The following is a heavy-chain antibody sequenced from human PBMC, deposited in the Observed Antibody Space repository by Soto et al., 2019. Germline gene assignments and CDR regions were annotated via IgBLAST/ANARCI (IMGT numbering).Heavy chain of an antibody. D-gene: IGHD4-4*01. CDR3: ARDSPRQYQFDP. CDR2: INAGNGNT. J-gene: IGHJ5*02. V-gene: IGHV1-3*01. Sequence: SVNVSCKASGYTFNSFARHWVRQAPGQRLEWMGWINAGNGNTKYSQKFQGRVTITRDTSASTAYMELSSLRSEDTAVYYCARDSPRQYQFDPWGQGSLVTVSS. CDR1: GYTFNSFA.